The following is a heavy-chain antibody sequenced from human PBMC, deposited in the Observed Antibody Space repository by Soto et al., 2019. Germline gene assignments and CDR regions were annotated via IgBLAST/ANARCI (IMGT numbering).Heavy chain of an antibody. V-gene: IGHV1-69*01. D-gene: IGHD3-22*01. Sequence: QVQLVQSGAEVKTTGSSVKVSCKASGGTFRSYAISWVRQAPGHGLEWMGGIIPIFGTANYAQKFQGRVTITADESTSTAYMERSSRRSDVTAEYYCARVHDSSGFDDAFDIWGQGTMVTVSS. CDR2: IIPIFGTA. CDR3: ARVHDSSGFDDAFDI. J-gene: IGHJ3*02. CDR1: GGTFRSYA.